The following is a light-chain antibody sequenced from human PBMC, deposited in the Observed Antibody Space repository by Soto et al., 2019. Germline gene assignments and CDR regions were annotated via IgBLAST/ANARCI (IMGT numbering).Light chain of an antibody. J-gene: IGKJ1*01. Sequence: EIVLTQSPGTLSLSPGERATLSCRASQAVNTRLAWYQHKPGQAPRLLIYGASSRATGIPDRFSGSGSGTDFTLTISRMEPEDFAVYYCEQHGSSPWTVGQGTKLDIK. CDR1: QAVNTR. V-gene: IGKV3-20*01. CDR3: EQHGSSPWT. CDR2: GAS.